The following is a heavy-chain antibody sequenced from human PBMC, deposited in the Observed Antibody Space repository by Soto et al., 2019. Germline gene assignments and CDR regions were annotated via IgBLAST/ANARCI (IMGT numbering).Heavy chain of an antibody. CDR1: GFTFSSYW. CDR2: TKQDGSEK. V-gene: IGHV3-7*03. Sequence: GGSLRLSCAASGFTFSSYWMSWVRQAPGKGLEWVANTKQDGSEKYYVDSVKGRFTISRDNAKNSLYLQMNSLRAEDTAVYYCARGRRNWNDDFWFDPWGQGTLVTVYS. CDR3: ARGRRNWNDDFWFDP. J-gene: IGHJ5*02. D-gene: IGHD1-20*01.